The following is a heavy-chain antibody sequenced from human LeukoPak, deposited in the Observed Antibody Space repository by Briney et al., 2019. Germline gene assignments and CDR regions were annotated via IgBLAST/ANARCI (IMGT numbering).Heavy chain of an antibody. J-gene: IGHJ4*02. D-gene: IGHD6-19*01. CDR2: MNPNTGAT. CDR3: ARDRVGSGWPRPFYFEF. Sequence: GASVTVSCQPSGYTFTGYYLHWVRQAPGQGLEWMGWMNPNTGATIYAQKFQGRVTLTRDTSISTAYMELTSLRSDDTAIYYCARDRVGSGWPRPFYFEFWGRGTLVSVSS. V-gene: IGHV1-2*02. CDR1: GYTFTGYY.